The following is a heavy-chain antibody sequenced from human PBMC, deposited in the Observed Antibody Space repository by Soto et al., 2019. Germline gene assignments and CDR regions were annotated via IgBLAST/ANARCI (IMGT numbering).Heavy chain of an antibody. Sequence: PSETLSLTCAVSGYSISSGYHWGCIRQPPGKGLEWIGIINHSENTYYNPPLKSRVTMSVDTSKNQFSLNLSSVTAADTAIYYCAGRYSTTHRSFDYWGQGALVTVSS. CDR2: INHSENT. D-gene: IGHD5-12*01. V-gene: IGHV4-38-2*01. J-gene: IGHJ4*02. CDR3: AGRYSTTHRSFDY. CDR1: GYSISSGYH.